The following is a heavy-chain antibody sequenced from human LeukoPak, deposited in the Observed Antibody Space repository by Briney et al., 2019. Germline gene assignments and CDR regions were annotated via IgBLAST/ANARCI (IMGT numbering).Heavy chain of an antibody. CDR1: GGSFSGYY. V-gene: IGHV4-34*01. D-gene: IGHD3-22*01. Sequence: KPSETLSLTCRVYGGSFSGYYWSWIRQSPGRRLEWLGEINHSGSTNYHPSLRSRLTISVDKSNNKFSLNMTSVTAADTAVYYCAVYYYYDSSPTTHDYWGQGTLVTVSS. CDR3: AVYYYYDSSPTTHDY. CDR2: INHSGST. J-gene: IGHJ4*02.